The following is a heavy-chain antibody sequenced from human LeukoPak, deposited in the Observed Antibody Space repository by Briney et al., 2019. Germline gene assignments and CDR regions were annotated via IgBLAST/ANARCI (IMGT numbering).Heavy chain of an antibody. CDR2: ISGSGGST. V-gene: IGHV3-23*01. CDR1: GFTFSSYA. Sequence: PGGSLRLSCAASGFTFSSYAMSWVRQAPGKGLEWVSAISGSGGSTYYADSVKGRFTISRDNSKNTLYLQMNSLRAEDTAVYYCAKGAQLFITEGVGHGMDVWGQGTTVTVSS. J-gene: IGHJ6*02. D-gene: IGHD1-14*01. CDR3: AKGAQLFITEGVGHGMDV.